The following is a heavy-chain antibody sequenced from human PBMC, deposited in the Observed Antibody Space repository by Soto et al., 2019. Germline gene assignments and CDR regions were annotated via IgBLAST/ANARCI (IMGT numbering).Heavy chain of an antibody. Sequence: QVQLVESGGGVVQPGRSLRLSCAASGFTFSSYGMHWVRQAPGKGLEGVAVIWYDGSNKYYADSVKGRFTISRDNSKNTLYLQMNSLRAEDTAVYYCARDLFAFDYWGQGTLVTVSS. CDR2: IWYDGSNK. CDR3: ARDLFAFDY. V-gene: IGHV3-33*01. J-gene: IGHJ4*02. CDR1: GFTFSSYG. D-gene: IGHD2-21*01.